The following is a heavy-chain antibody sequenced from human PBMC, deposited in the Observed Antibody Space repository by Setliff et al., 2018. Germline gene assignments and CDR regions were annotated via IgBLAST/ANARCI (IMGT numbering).Heavy chain of an antibody. CDR2: IYHSGST. CDR1: GGSISSGGYS. V-gene: IGHV4-30-2*01. Sequence: SETLSLTCAVSGGSISSGGYSWSWIRQPPGKGLEWIGYIYHSGSTYYNPSLKSRVTISVDRSKNQFSLKLSSVTAADTAVYYCASAGGYYYGSGSYYKRPFDYWGQGTLVTVSS. D-gene: IGHD3-10*01. CDR3: ASAGGYYYGSGSYYKRPFDY. J-gene: IGHJ4*02.